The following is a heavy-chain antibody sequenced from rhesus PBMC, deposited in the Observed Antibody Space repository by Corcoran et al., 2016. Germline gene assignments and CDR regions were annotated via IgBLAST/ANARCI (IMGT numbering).Heavy chain of an antibody. J-gene: IGHJ5-1*01. V-gene: IGHV4-65*02. D-gene: IGHD1-1-1*01. CDR3: ARHSWNRLTRKADRFDV. CDR1: VGSISSSNW. Sequence: QVQLQESGPGLVKPSETLSLTCAVSVGSISSSNWWSWSREAPGKGLEGIGYIGGSSGSTNYNPSLKSRVSLSVDTSKNQLSLKLNSVTAADTAVYYCARHSWNRLTRKADRFDVWGPGVLVTVSS. CDR2: IGGSSGST.